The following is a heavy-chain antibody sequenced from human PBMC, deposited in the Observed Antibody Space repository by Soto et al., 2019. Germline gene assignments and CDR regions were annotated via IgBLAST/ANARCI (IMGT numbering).Heavy chain of an antibody. CDR3: ARDINFYYGMDV. V-gene: IGHV1-46*02. J-gene: IGHJ6*02. Sequence: QVQLVQSGAEVKRPGASVKVSCKASGYTFNSYCIHWVRQAPGQGLEWMGVISPSDGNTDYAQKFQGRFTMTRDTSTSTVYMEVSSLRSEDTAVYYCARDINFYYGMDVWGQGTTVTVSS. CDR2: ISPSDGNT. CDR1: GYTFNSYC.